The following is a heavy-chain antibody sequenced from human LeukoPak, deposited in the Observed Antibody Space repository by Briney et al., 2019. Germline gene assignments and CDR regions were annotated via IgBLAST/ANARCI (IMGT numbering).Heavy chain of an antibody. CDR1: GGTFSSYA. J-gene: IGHJ3*02. CDR3: ARVSSWDAFDI. CDR2: IIPILGIA. V-gene: IGHV1-69*04. D-gene: IGHD6-13*01. Sequence: EASVKVSCKASGGTFSSYAISWVRQAPGQGLEWMGRIIPILGIANYAQKFQGRVTITADKSTSTAYMELSSLRSEDTAVYYCARVSSWDAFDIWGQGTMVTVSS.